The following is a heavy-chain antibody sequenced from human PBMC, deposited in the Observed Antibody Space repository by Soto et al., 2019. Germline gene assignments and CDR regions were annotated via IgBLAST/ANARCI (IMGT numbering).Heavy chain of an antibody. CDR2: IYWDDDK. V-gene: IGHV2-5*02. CDR3: AHSAIAAAGTVVWFAP. J-gene: IGHJ5*02. D-gene: IGHD6-13*01. Sequence: QITLKESGPTLVKPTQTLTLTCTFSGFSLSTSGVGVGWIRQPPGKALEWLALIYWDDDKRYSPSLKSRLTIPKAPPTNQVVLPMTHMDPVATATYYRAHSAIAAAGTVVWFAPWGQGTLVTVSS. CDR1: GFSLSTSGVG.